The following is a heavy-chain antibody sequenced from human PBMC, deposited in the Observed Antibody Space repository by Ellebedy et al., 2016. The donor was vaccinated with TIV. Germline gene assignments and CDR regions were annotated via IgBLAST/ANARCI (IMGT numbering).Heavy chain of an antibody. CDR1: GGSFSGYY. V-gene: IGHV4-34*01. D-gene: IGHD2-2*01. J-gene: IGHJ5*02. CDR3: ARGQVPRRYCSSTSCPQVDWFNP. CDR2: INHSGST. Sequence: SETLSLXXAVYGGSFSGYYWSWIRQPPGKGLEWIGEINHSGSTNYNPSLKSRVTISVDTSKNQFSLKLSSVTAADTAVYYCARGQVPRRYCSSTSCPQVDWFNPWGQGTLVTVSS.